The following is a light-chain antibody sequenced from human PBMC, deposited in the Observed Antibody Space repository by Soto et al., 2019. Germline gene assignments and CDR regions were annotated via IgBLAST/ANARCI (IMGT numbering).Light chain of an antibody. CDR1: QSISKY. J-gene: IGKJ3*01. CDR3: QQRSDWPVT. Sequence: EIVLTQSPATLSLSPGEGATLSCRASQSISKYLVWYQQKPGQAPRVLIYDTSNRATGIPARFSGTGSGTDFTLTISSLAPEDFAVYYCQQRSDWPVTFGPGTKVDIK. V-gene: IGKV3-11*01. CDR2: DTS.